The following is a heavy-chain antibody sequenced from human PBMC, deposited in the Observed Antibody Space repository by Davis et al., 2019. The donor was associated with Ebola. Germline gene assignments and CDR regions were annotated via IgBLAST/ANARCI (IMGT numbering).Heavy chain of an antibody. Sequence: GESLKISCQGSEYSFTDYWIGWVRQMPGKGLECMGIINPRDSDTRYSPSFPGQVTISADKSISTAYLQWSGLKASDTAMYYCARHRNGYDIDYWGQGTLVTVSS. V-gene: IGHV5-51*01. D-gene: IGHD3-9*01. CDR3: ARHRNGYDIDY. CDR1: EYSFTDYW. CDR2: INPRDSDT. J-gene: IGHJ4*02.